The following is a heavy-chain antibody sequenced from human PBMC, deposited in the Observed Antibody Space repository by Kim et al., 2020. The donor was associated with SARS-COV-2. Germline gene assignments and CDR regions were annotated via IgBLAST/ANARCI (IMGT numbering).Heavy chain of an antibody. J-gene: IGHJ4*02. Sequence: GGSLRLSCAASGFTLNDSWMHWVRQAPGEGLVWVSLISIDGSTTNYAYSAKGRFTISRYKAKNTLYLQMNSLRVEDTAIYYCGRRMYSGTYFDFDYWGQGTLVTVSS. CDR3: GRRMYSGTYFDFDY. CDR1: GFTLNDSW. D-gene: IGHD1-26*01. V-gene: IGHV3-74*01. CDR2: ISIDGSTT.